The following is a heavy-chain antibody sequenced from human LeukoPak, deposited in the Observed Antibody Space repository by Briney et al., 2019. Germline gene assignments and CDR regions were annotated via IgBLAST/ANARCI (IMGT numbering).Heavy chain of an antibody. Sequence: GGSLRLSCAASGFIFSSYSMNWVRQAPGKGLEWVSYISSSSSTIYYADSVKGRFTISRDNAKNSLYLQMNSLRAEDTAVYYCARLRATTVVGDFDYWGQGTLVTVSS. D-gene: IGHD4-23*01. V-gene: IGHV3-48*04. CDR3: ARLRATTVVGDFDY. CDR1: GFIFSSYS. J-gene: IGHJ4*02. CDR2: ISSSSSTI.